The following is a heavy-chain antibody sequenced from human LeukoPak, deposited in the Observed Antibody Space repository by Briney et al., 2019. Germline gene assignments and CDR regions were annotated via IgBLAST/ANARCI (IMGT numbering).Heavy chain of an antibody. CDR3: ARDTSGYSYGQLDY. V-gene: IGHV3-30*04. Sequence: PGGSLRLSCAASGFTFSNYAMHWVRQAPGKGLEWVAVISYDGSNKYYTDSVKGRFTISRDNSKNTLYLQMNSLRAEDTAVYYCARDTSGYSYGQLDYWGRGTLVTVSS. CDR1: GFTFSNYA. CDR2: ISYDGSNK. D-gene: IGHD5-18*01. J-gene: IGHJ4*02.